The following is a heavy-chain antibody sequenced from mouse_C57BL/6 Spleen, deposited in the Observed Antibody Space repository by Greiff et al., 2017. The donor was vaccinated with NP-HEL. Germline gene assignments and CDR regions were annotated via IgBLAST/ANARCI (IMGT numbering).Heavy chain of an antibody. J-gene: IGHJ1*03. CDR3: ARPTLGDWYFDV. Sequence: DVQLQESGPELVKPGASVKIPCKASGYTFTDYNMDWVKQSHGKSLEWIGDINPNNGGTIYNQKFKGKATLTVDKSSSTAYMELRSLTSEDTAVYYCARPTLGDWYFDVWGTGTTVTVSS. D-gene: IGHD4-1*01. CDR2: INPNNGGT. CDR1: GYTFTDYN. V-gene: IGHV1-18*01.